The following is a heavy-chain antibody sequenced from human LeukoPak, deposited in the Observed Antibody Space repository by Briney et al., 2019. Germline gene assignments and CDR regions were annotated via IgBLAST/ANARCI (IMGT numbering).Heavy chain of an antibody. CDR3: ARTTEDCSSTSCYQYWFDP. D-gene: IGHD2-2*01. CDR2: IYTSGSS. Sequence: SETLSLTCTVSGGSISSGSYDWYWIRQPAGTGLEWIGHIYTSGSSNYSPSLKSRVTISVDTSKNQFSLKLNSVTAADTAVYYCARTTEDCSSTSCYQYWFDPWGQGTLVTVSS. V-gene: IGHV4-61*09. J-gene: IGHJ5*02. CDR1: GGSISSGSYD.